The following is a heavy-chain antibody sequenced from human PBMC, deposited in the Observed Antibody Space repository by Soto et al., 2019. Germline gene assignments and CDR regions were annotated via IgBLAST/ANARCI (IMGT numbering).Heavy chain of an antibody. CDR1: GFTFSSNW. J-gene: IGHJ4*02. Sequence: PGGSLRLSCVASGFTFSSNWMSWVRQVPGKGLEWVANIKQDGSEKFYVDSVEGRFTISRDNAKDSLYLQMNSLRAEDTAIYYCARKTLSNDYWGQGTLVTVS. V-gene: IGHV3-7*03. CDR3: ARKTLSNDY. CDR2: IKQDGSEK.